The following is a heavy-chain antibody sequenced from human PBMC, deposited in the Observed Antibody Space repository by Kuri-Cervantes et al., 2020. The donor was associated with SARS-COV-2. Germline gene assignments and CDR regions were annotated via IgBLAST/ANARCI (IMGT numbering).Heavy chain of an antibody. Sequence: ASVKVSCKASGYTFTGYYMHWVRQAPGQGLEWMGWINPNSGGTNYAQKFQGWVTMTRDTSISTVYMELSRLRSDDTAMYYCARSTPSRRLVVISQGGAFDIWGQGTMVTVSS. CDR1: GYTFTGYY. CDR3: ARSTPSRRLVVISQGGAFDI. V-gene: IGHV1-2*04. CDR2: INPNSGGT. J-gene: IGHJ3*02. D-gene: IGHD3-22*01.